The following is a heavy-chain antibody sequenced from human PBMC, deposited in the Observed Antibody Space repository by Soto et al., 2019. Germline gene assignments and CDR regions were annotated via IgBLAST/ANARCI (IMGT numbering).Heavy chain of an antibody. V-gene: IGHV2-5*02. CDR2: IYWDDDK. D-gene: IGHD3-3*01. CDR1: GFSLTTSGVG. CDR3: AHRVLGAVFGFFTTPAIYCDF. Sequence: QITLNESGPTVVKPTETLTLTCTFSGFSLTTSGVGVGWVRQSPGKAPEWLAFIYWDDDKRYSTSLKGRLTITKHPSKNRVVLTMANVDPADTATFCWAHRVLGAVFGFFTTPAIYCDFWGQGTPVGASS. J-gene: IGHJ4*02.